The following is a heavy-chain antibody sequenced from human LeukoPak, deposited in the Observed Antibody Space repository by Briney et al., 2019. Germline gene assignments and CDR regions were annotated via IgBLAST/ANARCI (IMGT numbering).Heavy chain of an antibody. CDR2: ISNSGDTT. Sequence: GGSLRLSCAASGFTFGSYAMNWVRQAPGKGLEWVSGISNSGDTTYYADSVKGRFTISRDNSKNTLYLQMNSLRAEDTALYYCARHSPLWNYWGQGTLVTVSS. V-gene: IGHV3-23*01. CDR1: GFTFGSYA. J-gene: IGHJ4*02. CDR3: ARHSPLWNY. D-gene: IGHD1-1*01.